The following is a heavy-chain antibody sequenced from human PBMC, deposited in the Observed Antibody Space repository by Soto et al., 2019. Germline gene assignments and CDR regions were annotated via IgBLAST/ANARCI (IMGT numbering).Heavy chain of an antibody. CDR2: IWYDGSNK. Sequence: GGSLRLSCAASGFTFSSYGMHWVRQAPGKGLEWVAVIWYDGSNKYYADSVKGRFTISRDNSKNTLYLQMNSLRAEDTAVYYCARLWFGELVKGAFDIWGQGTLVTVSS. V-gene: IGHV3-33*01. CDR3: ARLWFGELVKGAFDI. J-gene: IGHJ3*02. CDR1: GFTFSSYG. D-gene: IGHD3-10*01.